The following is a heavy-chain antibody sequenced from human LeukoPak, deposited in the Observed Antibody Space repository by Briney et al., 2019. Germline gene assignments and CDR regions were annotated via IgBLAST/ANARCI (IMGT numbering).Heavy chain of an antibody. D-gene: IGHD6-13*01. CDR3: ARVTGYRIEDYFDY. Sequence: SETLSLTCTVSGGSISSYYWSWIRQPPGKGLEWIGYIYYSGSTNYNPSLKSRVTISVETSKNEFTLKLRSVTAADTAVYYCARVTGYRIEDYFDYWGQGTLVTVSS. CDR1: GGSISSYY. V-gene: IGHV4-59*01. J-gene: IGHJ4*02. CDR2: IYYSGST.